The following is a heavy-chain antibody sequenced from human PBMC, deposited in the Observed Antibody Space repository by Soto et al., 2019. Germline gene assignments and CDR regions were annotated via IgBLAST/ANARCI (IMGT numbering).Heavy chain of an antibody. CDR3: VRDGTKTLRDWFDP. CDR2: IYATGTT. D-gene: IGHD1-1*01. J-gene: IGHJ5*02. CDR1: GASISGYY. Sequence: SEILSLTCTVSGASISGYYWSWIRKSAGKGLEWIGRIYATGTTDYNPSLKSRVMMSVDTSKKQFSLKLRSVTAADTAVYYCVRDGTKTLRDWFDPWGQGISVTVSS. V-gene: IGHV4-4*07.